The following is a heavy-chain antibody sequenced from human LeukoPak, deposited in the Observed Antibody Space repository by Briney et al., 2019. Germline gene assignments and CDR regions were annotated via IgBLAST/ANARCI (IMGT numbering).Heavy chain of an antibody. CDR3: ERLAVRGVIIRRRGSFDI. CDR2: INHSGST. J-gene: IGHJ3*02. CDR1: GGSFSGYY. Sequence: SETLSLTCAVYGGSFSGYYWSWIRQPPGKGLEWIGDINHSGSTNYNPSLKSRVSTSVDTSKNQFSLKLSSVTAADTTVYYCERLAVRGVIIRRRGSFDIWGQGTRVTVSS. V-gene: IGHV4-34*01. D-gene: IGHD3-10*01.